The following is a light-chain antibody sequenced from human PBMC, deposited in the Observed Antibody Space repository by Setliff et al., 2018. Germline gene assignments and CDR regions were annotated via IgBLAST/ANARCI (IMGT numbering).Light chain of an antibody. V-gene: IGLV1-40*01. Sequence: QSVLTQPPSVSGAPGQRVTISCTGSSSXXXXXXXXXXXXXXXXXXXXLXXXXXXXRPSGVPDRFSGSKSGTSASLAITGLQAEDEADYYCQSYDSSLSALYVFGTGTKVTVL. CDR2: XXX. J-gene: IGLJ1*01. CDR1: SSXXXXXXX. CDR3: QSYDSSLSALYV.